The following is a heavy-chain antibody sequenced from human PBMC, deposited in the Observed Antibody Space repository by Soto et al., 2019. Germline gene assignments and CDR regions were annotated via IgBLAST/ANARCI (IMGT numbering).Heavy chain of an antibody. D-gene: IGHD2-2*02. V-gene: IGHV3-15*01. CDR2: IKSKTDGGTT. CDR3: TTDRNIVVVPAAIDAFDI. CDR1: GFTLSNAW. Sequence: GGSLRLSCAASGFTLSNAWMSWVRQAPGKGLEWVGRIKSKTDGGTTDYAAPVKGRFTISRDDSKNTLYLQRNSLKTEDTAVYYCTTDRNIVVVPAAIDAFDIWGQGTMVTVSS. J-gene: IGHJ3*02.